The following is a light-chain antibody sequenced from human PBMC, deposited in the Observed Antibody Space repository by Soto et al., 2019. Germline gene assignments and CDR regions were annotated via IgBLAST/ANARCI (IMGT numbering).Light chain of an antibody. CDR3: QQYDDWPET. CDR2: GAS. V-gene: IGKV3-15*01. J-gene: IGKJ1*01. CDR1: QSASSN. Sequence: EIVMTPSPATLSVCPGQRSTLSGRPSQSASSNLAWYQQKPGQAPRLLIYGASTRATGIPARFSGRGSGTEFILTISSLQSEDFAVYYCQQYDDWPETFGQGTKVDIK.